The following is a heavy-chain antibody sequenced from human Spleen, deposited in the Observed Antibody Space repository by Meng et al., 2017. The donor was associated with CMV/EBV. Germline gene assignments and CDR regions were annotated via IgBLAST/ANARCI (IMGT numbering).Heavy chain of an antibody. CDR3: ARSAYTAKYNDILTGPGDV. D-gene: IGHD3-9*01. Sequence: QGVGRDPGKGMEGMGWIKPNSGGTNYAKKCKGRILMTRDTSTSTAYLQLSRLNSDDTAFYYCARSAYTAKYNDILTGPGDVWGQGTLVTVSS. J-gene: IGHJ4*02. V-gene: IGHV1-2*02. CDR2: IKPNSGGT.